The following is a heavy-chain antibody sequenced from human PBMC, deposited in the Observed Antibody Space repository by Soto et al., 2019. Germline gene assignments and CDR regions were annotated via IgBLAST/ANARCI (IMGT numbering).Heavy chain of an antibody. CDR2: ISGSGGST. CDR3: AKDSSVAVAGTDHPHDY. Sequence: GGSLRLSCAASGFTVSSNYMSWVRQAPGKGLEWVSGISGSGGSTYYADSVKGRFTISRDNSKNMLYLQMNSLRAEDTAVYYCAKDSSVAVAGTDHPHDYWGQGTLVTVSS. J-gene: IGHJ4*02. D-gene: IGHD6-19*01. V-gene: IGHV3-23*01. CDR1: GFTVSSNY.